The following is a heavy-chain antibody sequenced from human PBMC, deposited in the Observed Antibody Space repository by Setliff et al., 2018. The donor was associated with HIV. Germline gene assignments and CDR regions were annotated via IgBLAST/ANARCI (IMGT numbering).Heavy chain of an antibody. D-gene: IGHD2-15*01. J-gene: IGHJ5*02. CDR1: GDSVSTRNSF. Sequence: SETLSLTCTVSGDSVSTRNSFWGWIRQPPGKGLEWIGSFSYNGGRRYTPSLKSRVTISADMSKNQFSRNLNSVTAADTAVYYCVKHVDSDFSGDPDWFDPWGQGIPVTVSS. CDR2: FSYNGGR. CDR3: VKHVDSDFSGDPDWFDP. V-gene: IGHV4-39*01.